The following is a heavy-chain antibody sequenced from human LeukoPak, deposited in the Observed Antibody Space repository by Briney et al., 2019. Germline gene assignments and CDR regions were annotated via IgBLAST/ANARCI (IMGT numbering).Heavy chain of an antibody. V-gene: IGHV4-59*01. CDR3: ARGQAAFGFWLDY. J-gene: IGHJ4*02. CDR1: GGSISSYY. CDR2: IYYSGST. Sequence: PSETLSLTCTVSGGSISSYYWSWIRQPPGKGLEWIGYIYYSGSTNYNPSLKSRVTISVDTSKNQFSLKLSSVTAADTAVYYCARGQAAFGFWLDYWGQGTLVTVSS. D-gene: IGHD3-16*01.